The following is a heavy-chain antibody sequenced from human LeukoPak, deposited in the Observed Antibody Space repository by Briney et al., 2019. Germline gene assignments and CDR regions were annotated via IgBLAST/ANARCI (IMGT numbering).Heavy chain of an antibody. CDR2: ISWNSGSI. CDR1: GFTFDDYA. Sequence: GRSLRLSCAASGFTFDDYAMHWVRQAPGKGLEWVSGISWNSGSIGYADSVKGRFTISRDNSKNTLYLQMNSLRAEDTAVYYCAREKGIAVAGTYFDYWGQGTLVTVSS. CDR3: AREKGIAVAGTYFDY. V-gene: IGHV3-9*01. D-gene: IGHD6-19*01. J-gene: IGHJ4*02.